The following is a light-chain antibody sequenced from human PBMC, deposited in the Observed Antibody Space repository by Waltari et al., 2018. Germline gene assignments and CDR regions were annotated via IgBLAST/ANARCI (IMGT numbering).Light chain of an antibody. CDR3: QSYDTSLMSVV. Sequence: QSVLTQPPSVSGAPGQRVTIPFTGSGSNTGEGQHVHWYQQLPRAAPKLLIYGSTSRPLGVPDRFFGSTSGTSASLAITGLQAEDEADYYCQSYDTSLMSVVFGGGTKLTVL. CDR2: GST. CDR1: GSNTGEGQH. V-gene: IGLV1-40*01. J-gene: IGLJ3*02.